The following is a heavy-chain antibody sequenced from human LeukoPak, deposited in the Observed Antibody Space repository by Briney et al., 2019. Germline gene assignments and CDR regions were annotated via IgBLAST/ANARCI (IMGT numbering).Heavy chain of an antibody. J-gene: IGHJ4*02. D-gene: IGHD3-10*01. CDR1: GLTVSSYG. V-gene: IGHV3-23*01. CDR3: AKYTSGTSYRGLDQ. CDR2: IIGSAVNT. Sequence: GGSLRLSCCASGLTVSSYGMSWVRQAPGKGLEWVSTIIGSAVNTYYADSVKGRFTICRDDSKNTVYLQMNSLRAEDTAVYSCAKYTSGTSYRGLDQWGQGTLVSVSS.